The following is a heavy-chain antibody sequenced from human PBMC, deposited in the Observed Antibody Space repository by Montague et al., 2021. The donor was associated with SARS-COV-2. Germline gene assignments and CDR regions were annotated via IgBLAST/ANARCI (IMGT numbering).Heavy chain of an antibody. CDR2: IFYNGYT. D-gene: IGHD1-1*01. J-gene: IGHJ5*02. CDR1: GGTVRDYY. CDR3: ARHSVSEDGTFFRSYFDP. V-gene: IGHV4-59*08. Sequence: SETLSLTCTVSGGTVRDYYWNWIRQTPGKGLEWIGYIFYNGYTNYNPSLESRVTLSVDTPGNQFFLSLRSVTAPDTATYFCARHSVSEDGTFFRSYFDPWGQGAKVIVSS.